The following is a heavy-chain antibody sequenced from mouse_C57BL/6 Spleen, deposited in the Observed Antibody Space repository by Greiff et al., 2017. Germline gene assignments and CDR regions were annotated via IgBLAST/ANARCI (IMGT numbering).Heavy chain of an antibody. J-gene: IGHJ4*01. V-gene: IGHV1-80*01. Sequence: QVQLKESGAELVKPGASVKISCKASGYAFSSYWMNWVKQRPGKGLEWIGQIYPGDGDTNYNGKFKGKATLTADKSSSTAYMQLSSLTSEDSAVYFCARKLRLRDAMDYWGQGTSVTVSS. D-gene: IGHD3-2*02. CDR2: IYPGDGDT. CDR1: GYAFSSYW. CDR3: ARKLRLRDAMDY.